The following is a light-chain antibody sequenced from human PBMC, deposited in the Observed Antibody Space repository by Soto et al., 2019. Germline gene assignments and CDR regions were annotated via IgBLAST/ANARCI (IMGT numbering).Light chain of an antibody. V-gene: IGLV2-8*01. Sequence: QSALTQPPSASGSPGESVTLSCTGTSSDVGGYNYVSWYQQHPGKAPKLMIYEVTKRPSGVPERFSGSKSGNTASLTVSGLRAEDEADYYCSSYAGSFPYVFGTGTTLTVL. CDR2: EVT. J-gene: IGLJ1*01. CDR1: SSDVGGYNY. CDR3: SSYAGSFPYV.